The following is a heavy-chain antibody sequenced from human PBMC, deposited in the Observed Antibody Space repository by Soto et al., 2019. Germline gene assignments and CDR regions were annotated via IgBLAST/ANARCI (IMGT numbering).Heavy chain of an antibody. V-gene: IGHV4-34*01. CDR3: AGVEGGTATTVVDAFHS. Sequence: QVQLQQWGAGLLKPSETLSLTCAVFGGSVNSGNYYWSWIRQPPGKGLEWIGEMSHSGGTHFNPSLQTRISTTGNTCKNQVALKVSLVTSPAPALYYCAGVEGGTATTVVDAFHSMGPGTMGNVAS. D-gene: IGHD1-1*01. CDR1: GGSVNSGNYY. J-gene: IGHJ3*02. CDR2: MSHSGGT.